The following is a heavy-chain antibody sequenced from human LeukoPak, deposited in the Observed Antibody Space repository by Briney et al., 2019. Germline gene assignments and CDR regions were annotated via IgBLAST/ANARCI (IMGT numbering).Heavy chain of an antibody. D-gene: IGHD2-21*01. J-gene: IGHJ4*02. V-gene: IGHV1-2*02. CDR2: INPNSGGT. Sequence: ASVKVSCKASGYTFTGYYMHWVRQAPGQGLEWMGWINPNSGGTNFAQKFQGRVTMTRDTSISTAYMELSRLRSDDTAVYYCAREVIGEWDFDYWGQGTLVTVSS. CDR1: GYTFTGYY. CDR3: AREVIGEWDFDY.